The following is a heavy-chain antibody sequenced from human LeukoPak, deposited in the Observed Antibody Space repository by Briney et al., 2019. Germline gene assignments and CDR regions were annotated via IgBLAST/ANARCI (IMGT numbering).Heavy chain of an antibody. CDR3: AKRYCSSTSCYNYYFDY. Sequence: GGPLRLSCAASGFTFSSYAMSWVRQAPGKGLEWVSGVSGSGGSTYYADSVKGRFTISRDNSKNTLYLQMNSLRAEDTAVYYCAKRYCSSTSCYNYYFDYWGQGTLVTVSS. D-gene: IGHD2-2*01. V-gene: IGHV3-23*01. CDR2: VSGSGGST. J-gene: IGHJ4*02. CDR1: GFTFSSYA.